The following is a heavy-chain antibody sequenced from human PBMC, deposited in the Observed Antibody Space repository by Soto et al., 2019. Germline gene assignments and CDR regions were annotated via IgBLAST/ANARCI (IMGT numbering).Heavy chain of an antibody. J-gene: IGHJ6*02. CDR2: ISSSSSYI. D-gene: IGHD3-3*01. V-gene: IGHV3-21*01. CDR3: ARDMSQFLEWKRGYGMDV. Sequence: GWSLRLSCAASGFTFSSYSMNWVRQAPGKGLEWVSSISSSSSYIYYADSVKGRFTISRDNAKNSLYLQMNSLRAEDTAVYYCARDMSQFLEWKRGYGMDVWGQGTTVTVS. CDR1: GFTFSSYS.